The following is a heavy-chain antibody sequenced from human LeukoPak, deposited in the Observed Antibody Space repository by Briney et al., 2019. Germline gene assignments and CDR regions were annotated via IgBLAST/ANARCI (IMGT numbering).Heavy chain of an antibody. CDR2: IYSGGST. CDR3: ASSHGSGSRAYGMDV. J-gene: IGHJ6*02. Sequence: GGSLRLSCAASGFTVSSNYMSWVRQAPGKGLEWVSVIYSGGSTYYADSLKGRFTISRHNSKNTLYLQMNSLRAEDTAVYYCASSHGSGSRAYGMDVWGQKTTVTVSS. D-gene: IGHD3-10*01. V-gene: IGHV3-53*04. CDR1: GFTVSSNY.